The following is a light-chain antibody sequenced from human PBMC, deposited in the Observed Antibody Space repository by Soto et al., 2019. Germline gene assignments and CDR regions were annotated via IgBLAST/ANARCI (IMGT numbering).Light chain of an antibody. V-gene: IGLV2-14*01. CDR1: SSDVGGYNY. Sequence: QSALTQPASVSGSPGQSITISCTGTSSDVGGYNYVSWYQQHPGKAPKLMIYEVSNRPSGVSNRFSGSKSGNTASLTISGLQAEDEADYYCSSYTSSSTDVFFGTGTKVTVL. CDR3: SSYTSSSTDVF. J-gene: IGLJ1*01. CDR2: EVS.